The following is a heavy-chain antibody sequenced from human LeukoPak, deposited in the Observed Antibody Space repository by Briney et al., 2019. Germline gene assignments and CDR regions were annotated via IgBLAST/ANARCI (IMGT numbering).Heavy chain of an antibody. V-gene: IGHV1-8*01. Sequence: ASVKVSCKASGYTFTSYDINWVRQATGQGREWMGWMNPNSGNTGYAKKFQGRVTMTRNTSLSTAYMELSSLRSEDTAVYYCASSTRSGSYYGAYYYGMDVWGQGTTVTVSS. J-gene: IGHJ6*02. CDR1: GYTFTSYD. CDR3: ASSTRSGSYYGAYYYGMDV. D-gene: IGHD1-26*01. CDR2: MNPNSGNT.